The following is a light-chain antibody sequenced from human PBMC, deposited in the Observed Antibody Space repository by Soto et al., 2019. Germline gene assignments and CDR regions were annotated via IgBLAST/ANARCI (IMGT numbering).Light chain of an antibody. CDR1: QSVLYSSNNKNY. J-gene: IGKJ4*01. CDR2: WAS. Sequence: DIVLTQSPDSLALSLGERATINCKSSQSVLYSSNNKNYLAWYQLKSGQPPKLLFYWASTRESGVPDRFSASGSGTDFTLTISSLQAEDVAVYYCQQYYSLPLTFGGGTKVEIK. CDR3: QQYYSLPLT. V-gene: IGKV4-1*01.